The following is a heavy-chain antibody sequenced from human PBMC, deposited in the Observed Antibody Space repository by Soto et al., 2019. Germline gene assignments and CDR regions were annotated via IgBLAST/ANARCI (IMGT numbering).Heavy chain of an antibody. CDR1: GDTISTGGYS. CDR2: TYHSGNP. D-gene: IGHD4-17*01. CDR3: ARETYGDYVGYDP. Sequence: QLQLQESGSRLVKSSETLSLTCGVSGDTISTGGYSWAWIRQPPGKALEWIGHTYHSGNPYYNPSVKSRTIXPXDXXKHQSSLKVSSVTAADTAVYSCARETYGDYVGYDPWGQGILVTVSS. V-gene: IGHV4-30-2*01. J-gene: IGHJ5*02.